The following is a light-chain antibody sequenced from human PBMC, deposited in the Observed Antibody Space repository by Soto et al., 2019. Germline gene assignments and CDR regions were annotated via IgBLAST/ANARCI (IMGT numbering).Light chain of an antibody. CDR3: QHYSNWPPT. Sequence: EMVMTQSPATLSVSPGERVTLSCRASESVHRNLAWYQQKPGQGPSLLIYYASTRATGVPDRFTGSGSGTEFPLTIRSLQSEDFGVYHSQHYSNWPPTFGPGTKVEIK. J-gene: IGKJ3*01. CDR1: ESVHRN. CDR2: YAS. V-gene: IGKV3-15*01.